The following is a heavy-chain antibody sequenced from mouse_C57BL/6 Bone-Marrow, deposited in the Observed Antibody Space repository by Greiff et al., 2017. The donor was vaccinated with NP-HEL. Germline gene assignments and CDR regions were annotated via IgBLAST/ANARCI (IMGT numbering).Heavy chain of an antibody. D-gene: IGHD2-3*01. CDR2: ISSGGDYI. V-gene: IGHV5-9-1*02. CDR3: TRGRGYDGYFPAWFAY. CDR1: GFTFSSYA. J-gene: IGHJ3*01. Sequence: EVNVVESGEGLVKPGGSLKLSCAASGFTFSSYAMSWVRQTPEKRLEWVAYISSGGDYIYYADTVKGRFTISRDNARNTLYLQMSSLKSEDTAMYYCTRGRGYDGYFPAWFAYWGQGTLVTVSA.